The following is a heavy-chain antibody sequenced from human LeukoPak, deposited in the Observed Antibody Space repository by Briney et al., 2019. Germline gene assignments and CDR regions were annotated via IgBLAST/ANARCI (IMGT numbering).Heavy chain of an antibody. CDR2: LHSEDGET. J-gene: IGHJ4*02. CDR3: ATEISHLRGFEY. D-gene: IGHD4-17*01. CDR1: GYTFTGQY. Sequence: ASVKVSCKTSGYTFTGQYLHWVRQAPGQGLEWMGSLHSEDGETFYTQKFEGRVTMTEDTATDTSYMELSSLRSDDTAVYYCATEISHLRGFEYWGQGTLVTVSS. V-gene: IGHV1-24*01.